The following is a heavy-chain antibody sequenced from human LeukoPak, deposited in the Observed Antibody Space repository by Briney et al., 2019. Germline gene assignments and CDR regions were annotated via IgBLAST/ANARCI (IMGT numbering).Heavy chain of an antibody. Sequence: SVKVSCKASGGTFSSYAISWVRQAPGQGLEWMGGIIPIFGTANYAQKFQGRVTITTDESTSTAYMELGSLRSEDTAVYYCAVAAGYYYYYMDVWGKGTTVTVSS. D-gene: IGHD2-15*01. J-gene: IGHJ6*03. CDR3: AVAAGYYYYYMDV. V-gene: IGHV1-69*05. CDR1: GGTFSSYA. CDR2: IIPIFGTA.